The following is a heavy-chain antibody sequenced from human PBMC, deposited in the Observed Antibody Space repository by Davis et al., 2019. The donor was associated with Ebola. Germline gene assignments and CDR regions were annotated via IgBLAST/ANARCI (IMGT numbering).Heavy chain of an antibody. CDR1: GFTFSSYW. V-gene: IGHV3-7*03. J-gene: IGHJ4*02. Sequence: GESLKIPCAVSGFTFSSYWMSWVRQAPGKGLEWVANVKQDGSEIHYVDSVKGRFTISRDNTKNTLYLQMDSLRADDTAVYFCAKRPSSSWYDYFDYWGQGTQVTVSS. D-gene: IGHD6-13*01. CDR3: AKRPSSSWYDYFDY. CDR2: VKQDGSEI.